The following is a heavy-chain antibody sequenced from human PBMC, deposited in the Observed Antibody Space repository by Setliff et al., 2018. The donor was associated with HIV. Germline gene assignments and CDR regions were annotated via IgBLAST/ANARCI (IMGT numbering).Heavy chain of an antibody. CDR2: VNHSGST. CDR1: GGSFNGYY. V-gene: IGHV4-34*01. CDR3: ARKEKGGAFDI. Sequence: SETLSLTCAVYGGSFNGYYWSWIRQPPGKGLEWIGEVNHSGSTNYNPSLKSRVTISVDTSKNQFSLHLNSVTAADTAVYYCARKEKGGAFDIWGLGTLVTVSS. J-gene: IGHJ3*02.